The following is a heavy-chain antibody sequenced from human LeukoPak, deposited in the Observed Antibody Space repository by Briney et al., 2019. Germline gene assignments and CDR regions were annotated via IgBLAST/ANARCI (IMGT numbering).Heavy chain of an antibody. Sequence: SETLSLTCTVSGGSVSSSSYYWVWIRQPPGKGLEWIGSIYYSGSTYYNPSLKSRVTISVDTSKNQFSLKLNSATAADTAVYYCVRMSNELPDYWGQGTLVTFSS. V-gene: IGHV4-39*01. CDR3: VRMSNELPDY. CDR1: GGSVSSSSYY. CDR2: IYYSGST. D-gene: IGHD5-24*01. J-gene: IGHJ4*02.